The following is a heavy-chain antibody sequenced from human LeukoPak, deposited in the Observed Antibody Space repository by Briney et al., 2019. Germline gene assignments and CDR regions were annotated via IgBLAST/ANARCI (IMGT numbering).Heavy chain of an antibody. J-gene: IGHJ3*02. CDR1: GFTFSSYD. V-gene: IGHV3-13*05. D-gene: IGHD5-18*01. CDR3: ARGCQVWIQLKERCAFDI. Sequence: GRSLRLSCAASGFTFSSYDMHWVRQATGKGLEWVSAIGTAGDPYYPGSVKGRFTISRENAKNSLYLQMNSLRAGDTAVYYCARGCQVWIQLKERCAFDIWGQGTMVTVSS. CDR2: IGTAGDP.